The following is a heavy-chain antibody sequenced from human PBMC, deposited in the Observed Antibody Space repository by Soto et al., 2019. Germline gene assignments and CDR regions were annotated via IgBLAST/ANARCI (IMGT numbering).Heavy chain of an antibody. CDR2: ISSSSSTI. CDR1: GFTFSSYS. V-gene: IGHV3-48*02. J-gene: IGHJ4*02. CDR3: ARDYGGGELGY. D-gene: IGHD2-21*01. Sequence: EVQLVESGGGLVQPGGSLRLSCAASGFTFSSYSMNWVRQAPGKGLEWVSYISSSSSTIYYADSVKGRFTISRDNAKNSLYLQMTSLRDEDTAVYYCARDYGGGELGYWGQGTLVTVSS.